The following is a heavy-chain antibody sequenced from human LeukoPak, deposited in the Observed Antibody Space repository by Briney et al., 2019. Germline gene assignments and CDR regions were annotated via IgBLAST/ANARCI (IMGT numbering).Heavy chain of an antibody. J-gene: IGHJ6*02. CDR2: ISHDGSNK. Sequence: GGSLRLSCAASGFTFSSYGMHWVRQAPGKGLEWVAVISHDGSNKYYADSVKGRFTISRDNSKNTLYLQMNSLRAEDTAVYYCASRYYDFWSGYYYYYGMDVWGQGTTVTVSS. CDR1: GFTFSSYG. V-gene: IGHV3-30*03. D-gene: IGHD3-3*01. CDR3: ASRYYDFWSGYYYYYGMDV.